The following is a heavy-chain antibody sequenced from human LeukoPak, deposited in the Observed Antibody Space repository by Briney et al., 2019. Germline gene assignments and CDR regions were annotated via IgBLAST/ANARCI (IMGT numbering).Heavy chain of an antibody. V-gene: IGHV4-30-4*01. CDR1: GGSISSGDYY. CDR3: ARANGWTYCSGGSCYYSPDAFDI. J-gene: IGHJ3*02. Sequence: SQTLSLTCTVSGGSISSGDYYWSWIRQPPGKGLEWIGYIYYSGSTYYNPSLKSRVTISVDTSKNQFSLKLSSVTAADTAVYSCARANGWTYCSGGSCYYSPDAFDIWGQGTMVAVSS. CDR2: IYYSGST. D-gene: IGHD2-15*01.